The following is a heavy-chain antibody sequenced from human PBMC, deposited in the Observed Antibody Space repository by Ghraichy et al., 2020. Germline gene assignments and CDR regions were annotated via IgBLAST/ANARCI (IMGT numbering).Heavy chain of an antibody. J-gene: IGHJ4*02. Sequence: SETLSLTCRLSYGALMNHYWNWLRQPPGKGLEWIGFMHHDGTTSYNPSLSGRVTISLDTTKNQISLKVTSVTAADTAVYFCARGLPYGCSWRVAGPLDYWGQGTPVTVSS. CDR3: ARGLPYGCSWRVAGPLDY. V-gene: IGHV4-59*11. CDR2: MHHDGTT. D-gene: IGHD6-13*01. CDR1: YGALMNHY.